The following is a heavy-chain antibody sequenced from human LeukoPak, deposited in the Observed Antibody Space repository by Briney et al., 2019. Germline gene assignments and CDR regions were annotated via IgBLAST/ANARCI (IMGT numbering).Heavy chain of an antibody. J-gene: IGHJ4*02. D-gene: IGHD3-10*01. Sequence: PGGSVRLSCAASGFTFSSYGMHWVRQAPGKGLEWVAVISYDGSNKYYADSVKGRFTISRDNSKNTLYLQMNSLRAEDTAVYYCAKGGDSADWGQGTLVTVSS. V-gene: IGHV3-30*18. CDR3: AKGGDSAD. CDR1: GFTFSSYG. CDR2: ISYDGSNK.